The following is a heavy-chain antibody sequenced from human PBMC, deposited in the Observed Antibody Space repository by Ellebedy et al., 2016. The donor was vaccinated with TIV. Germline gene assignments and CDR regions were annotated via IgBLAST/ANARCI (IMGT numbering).Heavy chain of an antibody. CDR3: ARETPSSGYMIYDDAFDI. CDR1: GGSFSGYY. CDR2: IYYSGST. Sequence: SETLSLXXAVYGGSFSGYYWTWIRQPPGKGLEWIGYIYYSGSTNYNPSLKSRVTISVDTSKNQFSLKLSSVTAADTAVYYCARETPSSGYMIYDDAFDIWGQGTMVTVSS. V-gene: IGHV4-59*01. D-gene: IGHD3-22*01. J-gene: IGHJ3*02.